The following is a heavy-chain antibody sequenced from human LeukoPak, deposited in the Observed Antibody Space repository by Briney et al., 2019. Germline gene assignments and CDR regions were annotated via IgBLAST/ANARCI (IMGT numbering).Heavy chain of an antibody. V-gene: IGHV3-30*18. CDR3: AKDYYDSSGYYNDAFDM. D-gene: IGHD3-22*01. J-gene: IGHJ3*02. CDR2: ISYDGSSK. CDR1: GFTFSYYG. Sequence: AGRSLRLSCAASGFTFSYYGMHWVRQAPGKGLEWVAVISYDGSSKYYAESVKGRFTISRDNSKNTLYLQMNSLRAEDTAVYYCAKDYYDSSGYYNDAFDMWGQGTMVTVSS.